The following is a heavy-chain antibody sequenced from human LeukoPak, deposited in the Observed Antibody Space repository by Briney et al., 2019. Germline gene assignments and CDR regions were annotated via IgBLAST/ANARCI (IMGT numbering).Heavy chain of an antibody. CDR3: ARVTRWAGLDF. V-gene: IGHV4-30-4*01. D-gene: IGHD2-21*02. CDR2: IYYSGST. J-gene: IGHJ4*02. CDR1: GGSISSGDKY. Sequence: SETLSLTCTVSGGSISSGDKYWSWIRQPPGKGLEWIGYIYYSGSTYYNPSLKSRLTISVDTSENQFSLHLTSVTAADTAVYFCARVTRWAGLDFWGQGTLVTVSS.